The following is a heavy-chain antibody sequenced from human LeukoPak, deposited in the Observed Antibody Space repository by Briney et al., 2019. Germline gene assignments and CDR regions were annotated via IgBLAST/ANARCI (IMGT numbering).Heavy chain of an antibody. Sequence: SETLSLTCTVSGGSISSYYWSWIRQPPGKGLEWIGYIYYSGSTNYNPSLKSRVTISVDTSKNQFSLKLSSVTAADTAVYYCARDHLPPTRGYNWFDPWGQGTLVTVSS. CDR3: ARDHLPPTRGYNWFDP. J-gene: IGHJ5*02. V-gene: IGHV4-59*01. CDR1: GGSISSYY. CDR2: IYYSGST. D-gene: IGHD1-26*01.